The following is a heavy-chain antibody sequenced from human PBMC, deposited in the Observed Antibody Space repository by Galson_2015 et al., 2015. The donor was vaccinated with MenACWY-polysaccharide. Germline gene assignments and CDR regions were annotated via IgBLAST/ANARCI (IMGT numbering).Heavy chain of an antibody. D-gene: IGHD3-16*01. J-gene: IGHJ5*02. CDR3: AKDSTELWSFAGRFDL. CDR2: IRSSGTKT. CDR1: GFTFTSYA. Sequence: SLRLSCAASGFTFTSYAMSWVRQAPGKGLEWVSAIRSSGTKTYYADPVKGRFTISRDNSKNTLYLQMNSLRAEDTAVYYCAKDSTELWSFAGRFDLWGQGTLVTVSS. V-gene: IGHV3-23*01.